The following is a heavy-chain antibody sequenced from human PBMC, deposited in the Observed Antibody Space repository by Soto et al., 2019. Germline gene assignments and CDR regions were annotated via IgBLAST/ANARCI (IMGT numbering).Heavy chain of an antibody. J-gene: IGHJ5*02. CDR3: ARDCGYSSEGWFDH. CDR2: ISYDGSNK. CDR1: GFTFSSYA. V-gene: IGHV3-30-3*01. Sequence: GGSLRLSCAASGFTFSSYAMHWVRQAPGKGLEWVAVISYDGSNKYYADSVKGRFTISRDNSKNTLYLQMNSLRAEDTAVYYCARDCGYSSEGWFDHWGQGTLVTVSS. D-gene: IGHD6-19*01.